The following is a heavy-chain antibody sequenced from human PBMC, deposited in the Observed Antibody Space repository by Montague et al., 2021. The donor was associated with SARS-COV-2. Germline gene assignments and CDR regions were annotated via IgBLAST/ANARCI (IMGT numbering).Heavy chain of an antibody. Sequence: SETLSLTCAVSGGSVSDTDYYWGWVRRPPGKGLEWLGTTVQSGNSFSNPSLKSRLSIFVHASMNEVSLSLASVTAADTAIYYCVRGPLTCGGCDKWGQGALVTVSS. CDR1: GGSVSDTDYY. V-gene: IGHV4-39*01. CDR2: TVQSGNS. CDR3: VRGPLTCGGCDK. D-gene: IGHD3-10*01. J-gene: IGHJ4*02.